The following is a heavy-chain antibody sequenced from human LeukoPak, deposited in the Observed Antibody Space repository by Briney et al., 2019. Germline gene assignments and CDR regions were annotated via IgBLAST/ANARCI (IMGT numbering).Heavy chain of an antibody. CDR1: GGTFSNYA. D-gene: IGHD2-15*01. J-gene: IGHJ3*02. Sequence: ASVKVSCKASGGTFSNYAISWVRQAPGQGLEWMGGIIPIFGTANYAQKFQGRVTITADESTSTAYMELSGLRSEDTAVYYCAIVLVAATFDIWGQGTMVTVSS. CDR3: AIVLVAATFDI. CDR2: IIPIFGTA. V-gene: IGHV1-69*13.